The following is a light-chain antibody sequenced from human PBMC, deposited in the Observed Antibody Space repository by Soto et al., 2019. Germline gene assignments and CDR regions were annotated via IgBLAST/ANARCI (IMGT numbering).Light chain of an antibody. Sequence: EIVLTQSAATVSLSAGERGTLSVMAIQSVSSYLAWYQQKPGQAPRLLIYDASNRATGIPARFSGSGSGTDFTLTINRLEPEDSAVYYCQQYRSLITFGQGTRLEIK. CDR1: QSVSSY. CDR3: QQYRSLIT. J-gene: IGKJ5*01. CDR2: DAS. V-gene: IGKV3-11*01.